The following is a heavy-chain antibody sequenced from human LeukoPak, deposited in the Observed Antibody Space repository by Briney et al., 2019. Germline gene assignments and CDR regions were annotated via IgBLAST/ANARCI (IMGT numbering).Heavy chain of an antibody. J-gene: IGHJ5*02. V-gene: IGHV4-61*02. CDR2: IYTSGST. CDR3: ARGRVITIFGVATGGNWFDP. CDR1: GGSISSNSYY. D-gene: IGHD3-3*01. Sequence: SETLSLTCTVPGGSISSNSYYWSWIRQPAGKGLEWIGRIYTSGSTDYNPSLKSRVTISVDTSKNQFSLKLSSVPAADTAVYYCARGRVITIFGVATGGNWFDPWGQGTWSPSPQ.